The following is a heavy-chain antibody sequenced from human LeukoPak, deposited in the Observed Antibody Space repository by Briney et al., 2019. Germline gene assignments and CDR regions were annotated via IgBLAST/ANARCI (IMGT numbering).Heavy chain of an antibody. CDR1: GFTVSSNY. CDR2: IYSGGST. J-gene: IGHJ6*02. V-gene: IGHV3-66*01. Sequence: GGSLRLSCAASGFTVSSNYMSWVRQAPGKGLEWVSVIYSGGSTYYADSVKGRFTISRDNSKNTLYLQMNSLRAEDTAVYYCARAYGSGSYYPYGVDVWGQGTTVTVSS. CDR3: ARAYGSGSYYPYGVDV. D-gene: IGHD3-10*01.